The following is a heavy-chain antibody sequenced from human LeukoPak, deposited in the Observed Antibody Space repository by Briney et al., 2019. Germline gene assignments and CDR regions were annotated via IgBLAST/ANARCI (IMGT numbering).Heavy chain of an antibody. Sequence: SQTLSLTCTVSGGSISSGGYYWSWIRQPPGKGLEWIGYIYHSGSTYYNPSLKSRVTISVDRSKNQFSLKLSSVTAADTAVYYCAREGSGAGYYDFWGGGGLDYWGQGTLVTVSS. CDR1: GGSISSGGYY. V-gene: IGHV4-30-2*01. CDR2: IYHSGST. CDR3: AREGSGAGYYDFWGGGGLDY. J-gene: IGHJ4*02. D-gene: IGHD3-3*01.